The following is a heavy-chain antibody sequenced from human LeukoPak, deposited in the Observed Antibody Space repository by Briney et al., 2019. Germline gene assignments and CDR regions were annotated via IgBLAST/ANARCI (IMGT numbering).Heavy chain of an antibody. V-gene: IGHV1-46*01. Sequence: ASVKVSCKASGYTFTTYYIHWVRQAPGQGLEWMGIINPNGGSSNCAQKFQGRVTMTRDTSTSTVYMELRSLRSEDTAVYYCARLPWETSRPPEPDYWGQGTLVTVSS. D-gene: IGHD1-14*01. CDR1: GYTFTTYY. J-gene: IGHJ4*02. CDR2: INPNGGSS. CDR3: ARLPWETSRPPEPDY.